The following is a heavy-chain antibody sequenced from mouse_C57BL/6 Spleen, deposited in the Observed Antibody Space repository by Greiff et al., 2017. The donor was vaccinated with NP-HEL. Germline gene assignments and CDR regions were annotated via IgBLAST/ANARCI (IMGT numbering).Heavy chain of an antibody. V-gene: IGHV5-12*01. CDR1: GFTFSDYY. J-gene: IGHJ4*01. CDR3: ARGDYYGRAMDY. Sequence: EVMLVESGGGLVQPGGSLKLSCAASGFTFSDYYMYWVRQTPEKRLEWVAYISNGGGSTYYPDTEKGRFTISRDNAKNTLYLQMSRLKSEDTAMYYCARGDYYGRAMDYWGQGTSVTVSS. D-gene: IGHD1-1*01. CDR2: ISNGGGST.